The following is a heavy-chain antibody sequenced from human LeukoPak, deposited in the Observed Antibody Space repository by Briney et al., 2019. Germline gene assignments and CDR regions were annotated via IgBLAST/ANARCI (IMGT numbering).Heavy chain of an antibody. CDR3: AGNEYYYDSSGYSSDY. D-gene: IGHD3-22*01. Sequence: SETLSLTCAVYGGSFSGYYWSWIRQPPGKGLEWIGSIYYSGSTYYNPSLKSRVTISVDTSKNQFSLKLSSVTAADTAVYYCAGNEYYYDSSGYSSDYWGQGTLVTVSS. V-gene: IGHV4-34*01. CDR1: GGSFSGYY. CDR2: IYYSGST. J-gene: IGHJ4*02.